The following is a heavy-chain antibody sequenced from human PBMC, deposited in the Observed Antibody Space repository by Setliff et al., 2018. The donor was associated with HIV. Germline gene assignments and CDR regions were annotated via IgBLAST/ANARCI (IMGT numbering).Heavy chain of an antibody. V-gene: IGHV4-39*07. D-gene: IGHD3-3*01. J-gene: IGHJ4*02. Sequence: KPSETLSLTCTVSGGFISSSSYYWGWIRQPPGKGLEWIGSIYYSGGTYCNPSLKSRVTISVDTSKNQFSLNLTSVTAADTAVYYCARVASYDFWSGYLHYFDYWGQGTPVTVSS. CDR1: GGFISSSSYY. CDR3: ARVASYDFWSGYLHYFDY. CDR2: IYYSGGT.